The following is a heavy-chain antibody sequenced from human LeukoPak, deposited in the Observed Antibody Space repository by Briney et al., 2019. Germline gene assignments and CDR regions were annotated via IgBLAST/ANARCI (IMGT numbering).Heavy chain of an antibody. CDR1: GDSIRSNDW. J-gene: IGHJ6*02. CDR2: IYHSGST. D-gene: IGHD2-15*01. Sequence: SGTLSLTCAASGDSIRSNDWWSWVRQPPGKGLEWIGEIYHSGSTNYNPSLKSRVTISVDTSKNQFSLKLSSVTAADTAVYYCLGSARSSYYYGMDVWGQGTTVTVSS. CDR3: LGSARSSYYYGMDV. V-gene: IGHV4-4*02.